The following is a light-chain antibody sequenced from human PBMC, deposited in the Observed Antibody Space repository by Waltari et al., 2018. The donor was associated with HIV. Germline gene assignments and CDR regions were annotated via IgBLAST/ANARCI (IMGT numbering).Light chain of an antibody. J-gene: IGLJ2*01. V-gene: IGLV3-21*02. Sequence: SYVLTPPPSVSVAPGQTARITCGGNNIGSKSVHWYQQKPGQAPVLVVYEDSDRPSGIAERCAGCNCGNTATLTISRVEAGDEADYDCQVWDSSSDHGGFGGGTKLPVL. CDR2: EDS. CDR1: NIGSKS. CDR3: QVWDSSSDHGG.